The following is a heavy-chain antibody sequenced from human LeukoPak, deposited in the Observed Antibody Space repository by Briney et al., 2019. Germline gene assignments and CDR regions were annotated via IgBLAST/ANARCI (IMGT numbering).Heavy chain of an antibody. V-gene: IGHV3-9*01. J-gene: IGHJ5*02. CDR3: ARDRYCSGGSCYSGPPWFDP. CDR1: GFTFDDYA. Sequence: GGSLRLSCAASGFTFDDYAMHWVRQAPGKGLEWVSGISWNSGSIGYADSVKGRFTISRDNSKNTLYLQMNSLRAEDTAVYYCARDRYCSGGSCYSGPPWFDPWGQGTLVTVSS. D-gene: IGHD2-15*01. CDR2: ISWNSGSI.